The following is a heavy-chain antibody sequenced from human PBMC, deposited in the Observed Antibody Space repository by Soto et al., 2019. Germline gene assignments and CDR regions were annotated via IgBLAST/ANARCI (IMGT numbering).Heavy chain of an antibody. CDR1: GYTFTDYY. Sequence: SLQVSCKASGYTFTDYYVHWVRQAPGQGVEWMGWINRNSGGTKSAQKFRGRVTMTRDTSISTAYMELIRLRSDDTAVYYCARINGDYVYNWFDPWGQGTLVTFSS. D-gene: IGHD4-17*01. V-gene: IGHV1-2*02. J-gene: IGHJ5*02. CDR2: INRNSGGT. CDR3: ARINGDYVYNWFDP.